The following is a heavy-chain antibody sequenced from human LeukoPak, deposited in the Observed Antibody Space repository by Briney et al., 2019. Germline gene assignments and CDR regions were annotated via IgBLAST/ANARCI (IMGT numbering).Heavy chain of an antibody. CDR3: ARNVVVPAAILPFDH. CDR2: INPNSGGT. D-gene: IGHD2-2*01. Sequence: ASVKVSCKASGYTFTGYYMHWVRQAPGQGLEWMGWINPNSGGTNYAQKFQGRVTMTRDTSISTAYMELSRLRSDDTAVYYCARNVVVPAAILPFDHWGQGTLVTVSS. J-gene: IGHJ4*02. V-gene: IGHV1-2*02. CDR1: GYTFTGYY.